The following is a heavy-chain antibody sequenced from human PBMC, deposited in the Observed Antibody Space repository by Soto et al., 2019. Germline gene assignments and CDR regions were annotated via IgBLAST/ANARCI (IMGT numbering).Heavy chain of an antibody. CDR3: ARVGYCSGGSCYWDHY. CDR1: GFTFSSYS. Sequence: EVQLVESGGGLVQPGGSLRLSCAASGFTFSSYSMNWVRQAPGKGLEWVSYISSSSSTIYYADSVKGRFTISRDNAKNSLYLQMNSLRAEDTAVYYCARVGYCSGGSCYWDHYWGQGTLVTVSS. D-gene: IGHD2-15*01. V-gene: IGHV3-48*01. CDR2: ISSSSSTI. J-gene: IGHJ4*02.